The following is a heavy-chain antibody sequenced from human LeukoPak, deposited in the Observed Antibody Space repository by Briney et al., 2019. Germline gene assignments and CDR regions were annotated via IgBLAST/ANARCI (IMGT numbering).Heavy chain of an antibody. CDR1: GGTFSSYA. D-gene: IGHD3-10*01. V-gene: IGHV1-69*04. CDR2: IIPILGIA. CDR3: ARGNGSGSYYSLAFDI. J-gene: IGHJ3*02. Sequence: GASVKVSCKASGGTFSSYAISWVRQAPGQGLEWMGRIIPILGIANYAQKLQGRVTITADKSTSTAYMELSSLRSEDTAVYYCARGNGSGSYYSLAFDIWGQGTMVTVSS.